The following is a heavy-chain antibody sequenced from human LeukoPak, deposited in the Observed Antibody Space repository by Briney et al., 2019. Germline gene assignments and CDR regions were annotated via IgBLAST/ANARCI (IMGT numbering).Heavy chain of an antibody. CDR1: GFTFSSYG. CDR3: AKDWGSNYGSGNVPVAFDI. J-gene: IGHJ3*02. V-gene: IGHV3-30*18. D-gene: IGHD3-10*01. CDR2: ISYDGSNK. Sequence: PGGSLRLSCASSGFTFSSYGMHWVRQAPGKGLEWVAVISYDGSNKYYADSVKGRFTISRDNSKNTLYLQMNSLRAEDTAVYYCAKDWGSNYGSGNVPVAFDIWGQGTMVTVSS.